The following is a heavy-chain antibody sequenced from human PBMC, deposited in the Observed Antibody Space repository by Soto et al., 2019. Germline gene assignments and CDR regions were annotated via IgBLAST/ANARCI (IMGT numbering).Heavy chain of an antibody. J-gene: IGHJ4*02. CDR1: GFTFINYA. CDR3: PRAQTHYDSSGIEY. CDR2: ISYDGQNK. D-gene: IGHD3-22*01. Sequence: QVQLVESGGGVVQPGRSLRLSCAASGFTFINYAIHWVRQAPGKGLEWVAIISYDGQNKYYAESVKGRFSISRANSKSTLCLQMNSLRTEETAIYYCPRAQTHYDSSGIEYWGQGTLVTASS. V-gene: IGHV3-30*04.